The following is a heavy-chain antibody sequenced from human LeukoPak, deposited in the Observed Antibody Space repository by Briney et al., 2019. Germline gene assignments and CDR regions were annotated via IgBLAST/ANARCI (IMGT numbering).Heavy chain of an antibody. CDR1: GFPFSSYW. Sequence: PGGSLRLSCVASGFPFSSYWMTWVRQAPGKGLEWVANIKQDGSEKYYVDSVKGRFTISRDNAKNSLYLQMNSLRAEDTAVYYCARVVFRAENYYYYGMDVWGQGTTVTVSS. V-gene: IGHV3-7*01. CDR2: IKQDGSEK. J-gene: IGHJ6*02. CDR3: ARVVFRAENYYYYGMDV.